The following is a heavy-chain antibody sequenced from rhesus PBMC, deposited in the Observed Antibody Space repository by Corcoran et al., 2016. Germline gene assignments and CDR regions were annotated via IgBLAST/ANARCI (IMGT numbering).Heavy chain of an antibody. CDR1: GGSISRCYYY. CDR2: ITYSGRT. D-gene: IGHD6-25*01. V-gene: IGHV4-122*02. CDR3: ASRRAAAPFDY. Sequence: QLQLQESGPGLVKPSATLSLTCAVSGGSISRCYYYWSWIRQPPGKGLEWSGYITYSGRTSYNPSIKSRVTISRDTSKNQFSLKLSSVTAADTAVYYCASRRAAAPFDYWGQGVLVTVSS. J-gene: IGHJ4*01.